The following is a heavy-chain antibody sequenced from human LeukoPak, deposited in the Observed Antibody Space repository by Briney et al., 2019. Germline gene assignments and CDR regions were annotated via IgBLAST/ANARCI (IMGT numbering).Heavy chain of an antibody. J-gene: IGHJ3*02. CDR3: AGPYSLYDPFDI. Sequence: SETLSLTCTVSNYSISSGYYWAWIRQPPGKGLEWIGNIYHSGNTYYNPSLKSRVSLSVDTSENQFSLKLSSVTAADTAVYYCAGPYSLYDPFDIWGQGTMVTVSS. CDR1: NYSISSGYY. D-gene: IGHD6-13*01. CDR2: IYHSGNT. V-gene: IGHV4-38-2*02.